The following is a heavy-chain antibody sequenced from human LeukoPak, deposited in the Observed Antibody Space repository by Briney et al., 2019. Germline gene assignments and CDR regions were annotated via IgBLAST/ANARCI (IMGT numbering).Heavy chain of an antibody. CDR1: AFTFNTYW. D-gene: IGHD1-1*01. V-gene: IGHV3-53*01. CDR2: LYSAGST. CDR3: ARWTNFHAFDI. Sequence: GGSLRLSCAASAFTFNTYWMHWVRQAPGKGLEWVSLLYSAGSTNYADSVKGRFTISRDDSKNTVYLQMNSLRAEDTAVYYCARWTNFHAFDIWGQGTLVTVSS. J-gene: IGHJ3*02.